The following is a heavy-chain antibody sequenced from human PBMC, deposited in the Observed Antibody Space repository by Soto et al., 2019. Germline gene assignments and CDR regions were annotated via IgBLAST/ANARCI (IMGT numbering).Heavy chain of an antibody. D-gene: IGHD2-15*01. Sequence: SQALSLTCAISGDSVSSNSAAWNWIRLSPSRGLEWLARTYYRSRWYNDYAVSVRSRITVNPDTSKNQFSLQMNSLRAEDTAVYYCAGEGVVAATPESAAFDIWGQGTMVTVSS. V-gene: IGHV6-1*01. CDR3: AGEGVVAATPESAAFDI. J-gene: IGHJ3*02. CDR1: GDSVSSNSAA. CDR2: TYYRSRWYN.